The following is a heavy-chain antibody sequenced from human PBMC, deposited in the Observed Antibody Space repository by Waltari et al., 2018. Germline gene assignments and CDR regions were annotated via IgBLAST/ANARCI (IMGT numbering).Heavy chain of an antibody. Sequence: EVQLLESGGGLVQPGGSLRLSCAASGFTFSSYAMSWVRQAPGKGLEWVSVIYSGGSTYYADSVKCRFTISRDNSKNTLYLQMNSLRAEDTAVYYCAKTRGYSYVFDYWGQGTLVTVSS. D-gene: IGHD5-18*01. V-gene: IGHV3-23*03. J-gene: IGHJ4*02. CDR1: GFTFSSYA. CDR3: AKTRGYSYVFDY. CDR2: IYSGGST.